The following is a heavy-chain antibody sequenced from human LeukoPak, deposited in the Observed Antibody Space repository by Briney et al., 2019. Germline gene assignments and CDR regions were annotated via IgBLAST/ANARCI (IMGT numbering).Heavy chain of an antibody. CDR2: IIPILGIA. V-gene: IGHV1-69*04. Sequence: SVKVSCKASGYTFTSYGISWVRQAPGQGLEWMGRIIPILGIANYAQKFQGRVTITADKSTSTAYMELSSLRSEDTAVYYCAREETLYCSSTSCYGSGFDYWGQGTLVTVSS. CDR1: GYTFTSYG. J-gene: IGHJ4*02. D-gene: IGHD2-2*01. CDR3: AREETLYCSSTSCYGSGFDY.